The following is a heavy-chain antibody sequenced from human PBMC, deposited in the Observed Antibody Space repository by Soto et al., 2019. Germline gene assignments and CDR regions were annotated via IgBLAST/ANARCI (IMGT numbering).Heavy chain of an antibody. J-gene: IGHJ6*02. D-gene: IGHD3-3*01. V-gene: IGHV3-23*01. CDR1: GFTFSTHA. CDR3: AKDPPWTVGPLAMDV. CDR2: FSGSGGNI. Sequence: GGSLRLSCVASGFTFSTHAMSWVRQSPGKGLEWVSTFSGSGGNIYYAESVKGRLTISRDDSKNTLYLHMNSLRVEDTAVYYCAKDPPWTVGPLAMDVWGQGTTVTVSS.